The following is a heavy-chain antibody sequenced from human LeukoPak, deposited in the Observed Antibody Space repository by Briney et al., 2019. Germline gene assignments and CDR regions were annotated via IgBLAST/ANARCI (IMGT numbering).Heavy chain of an antibody. Sequence: SETLSLTCTVSGGSISGHYWSWIRQPPGKGLEWLGYIYYSASTNYNPPLKSRVTISVDTSKDQFSLKLSSVTAADTAVYYCARRLCSSGCVNFWGQGTLVSVS. D-gene: IGHD6-19*01. V-gene: IGHV4-59*08. CDR1: GGSISGHY. CDR3: ARRLCSSGCVNF. J-gene: IGHJ4*02. CDR2: IYYSAST.